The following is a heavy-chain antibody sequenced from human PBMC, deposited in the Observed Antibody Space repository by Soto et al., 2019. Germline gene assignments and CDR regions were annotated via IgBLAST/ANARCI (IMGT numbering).Heavy chain of an antibody. V-gene: IGHV3-23*01. CDR3: AKDLAGAVVVPAATEDAFDI. CDR1: GFTFSSYA. Sequence: EVPLLESGGGLVQPGGSLRLSCAASGFTFSSYAMSWVRQAPGKGLEWVSTISGSGGATYYADSVKGRFTISRDNSKNTPYLQMIRLRAEDTAVYYCAKDLAGAVVVPAATEDAFDIWGQGTMVTVSS. D-gene: IGHD2-2*01. J-gene: IGHJ3*02. CDR2: ISGSGGAT.